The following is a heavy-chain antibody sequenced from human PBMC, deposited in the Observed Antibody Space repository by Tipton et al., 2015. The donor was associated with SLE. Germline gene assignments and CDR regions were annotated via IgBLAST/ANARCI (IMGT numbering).Heavy chain of an antibody. V-gene: IGHV4-4*02. Sequence: TLSLTCAVSGGSISSSNWRSWVRQPPGKGLEWIGEIYYSGSTNYNPSLKSRVTISVDTSKNQFPLKLSSVTAADTAVYYCARPNSGYDPDAFDIWGQGTMVTVSS. CDR3: ARPNSGYDPDAFDI. CDR1: GGSISSSNW. CDR2: IYYSGST. D-gene: IGHD5-12*01. J-gene: IGHJ3*02.